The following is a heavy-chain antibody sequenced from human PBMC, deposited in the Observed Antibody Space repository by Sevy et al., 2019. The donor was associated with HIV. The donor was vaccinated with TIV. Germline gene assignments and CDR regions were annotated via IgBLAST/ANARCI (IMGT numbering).Heavy chain of an antibody. CDR1: GFTFSSYW. V-gene: IGHV3-74*01. D-gene: IGHD2-15*01. J-gene: IGHJ4*02. CDR3: VAANTWQDY. Sequence: GGSLRLSCAASGFTFSSYWMHWVRQAPGKGPVWVSGVNSDGSSTNYADSVKGRFTMSRDSAKNTLYLQMNSLRAEDPAVYFCVAANTWQDYWGQGTLVTVSS. CDR2: VNSDGSST.